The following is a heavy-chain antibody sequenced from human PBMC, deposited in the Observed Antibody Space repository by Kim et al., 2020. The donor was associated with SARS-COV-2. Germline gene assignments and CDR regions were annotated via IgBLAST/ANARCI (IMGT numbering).Heavy chain of an antibody. Sequence: GGSLRLSCAASGFTFDDYAIQWVRQAPGKGLEWVSLISRDGGEIKYADSVKGRFTISRDNSKKSVYLQMNRLRSEDTALYYCVRGQQCLRKNWGQGTQVTV. V-gene: IGHV3-43*02. CDR1: GFTFDDYA. D-gene: IGHD6-19*01. J-gene: IGHJ4*02. CDR2: ISRDGGEI. CDR3: VRGQQCLRKN.